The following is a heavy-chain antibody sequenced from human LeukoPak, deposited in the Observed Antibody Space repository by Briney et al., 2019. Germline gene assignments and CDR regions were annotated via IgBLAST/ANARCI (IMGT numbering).Heavy chain of an antibody. Sequence: GGSLRLSCAASGFTFSSYGMSWVRQAPGKRLEWVSAISGSGGSTYYADSVKGRFTISRDNSKNTLYLQMNSLRAQDTAVYYCAKDKEVGATTGFFDYWGQGTLVTVSS. D-gene: IGHD1-26*01. CDR1: GFTFSSYG. J-gene: IGHJ4*02. V-gene: IGHV3-23*01. CDR2: ISGSGGST. CDR3: AKDKEVGATTGFFDY.